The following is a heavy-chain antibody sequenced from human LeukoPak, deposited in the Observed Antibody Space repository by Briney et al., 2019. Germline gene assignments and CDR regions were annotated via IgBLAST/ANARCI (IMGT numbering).Heavy chain of an antibody. CDR1: GYSISSGYY. J-gene: IGHJ3*02. V-gene: IGHV4-38-2*01. D-gene: IGHD5-18*01. Sequence: SETLSLTCAVSGYSISSGYYWGWIRQPPGKGLEWIGSIYHSGSTYYNPSLKSRVTISVDTSKDQFSLKLSSVTAADTAVYYCARVDSGQLWPVIYAFDIWGQGTMVTVSS. CDR3: ARVDSGQLWPVIYAFDI. CDR2: IYHSGST.